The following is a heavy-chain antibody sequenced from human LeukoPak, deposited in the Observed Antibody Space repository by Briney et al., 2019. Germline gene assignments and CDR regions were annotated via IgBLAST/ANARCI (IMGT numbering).Heavy chain of an antibody. V-gene: IGHV3-23*01. CDR1: GFTLSIYV. J-gene: IGHJ4*02. CDR3: ANEVESANY. CDR2: ISGSGGST. D-gene: IGHD1-1*01. Sequence: GGSLRLSCAASGFTLSIYVMSWVRQAPGRGLEWVSGISGSGGSTYYADSVKGRFTISRDNSKNTLYLQMNSLRADDTAVYYCANEVESANYWGQGTLVTVSS.